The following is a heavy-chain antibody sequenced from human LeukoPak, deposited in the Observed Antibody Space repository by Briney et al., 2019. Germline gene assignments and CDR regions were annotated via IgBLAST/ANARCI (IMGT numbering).Heavy chain of an antibody. CDR1: GFTFSSYW. Sequence: PGGSLRLSSAASGFTFSSYWMHWVRQAPGKGLVWVSRISDGGSTTTYADSVKGRFTISRDNAKNTLYLQMNGLRAEDTAVYYCSRSAYYDGSGNYYDYWGQGTLVTVSS. J-gene: IGHJ4*02. D-gene: IGHD3-22*01. CDR2: ISDGGSTT. V-gene: IGHV3-74*01. CDR3: SRSAYYDGSGNYYDY.